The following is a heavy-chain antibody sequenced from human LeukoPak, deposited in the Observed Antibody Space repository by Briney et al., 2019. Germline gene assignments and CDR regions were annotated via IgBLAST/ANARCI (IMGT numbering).Heavy chain of an antibody. CDR2: ISASGGTT. V-gene: IGHV3-23*01. CDR3: AKLGGSTVAADRLDY. CDR1: GFTFSNYA. D-gene: IGHD6-19*01. J-gene: IGHJ4*02. Sequence: GGSLRLSCAGSGFTFSNYAMTWVRQAPGKGLEWVSGISASGGTTYYADSVKGRFTVSRDNSKNTLYVQMSSLRVEDTAVYFCAKLGGSTVAADRLDYWGQGTLVTASS.